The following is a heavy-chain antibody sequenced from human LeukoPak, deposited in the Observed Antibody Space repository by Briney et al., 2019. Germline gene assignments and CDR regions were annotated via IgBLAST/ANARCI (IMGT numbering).Heavy chain of an antibody. CDR3: TTSCYNGDY. CDR2: IKSKTDGGAT. J-gene: IGHJ4*02. D-gene: IGHD5-24*01. Sequence: GGSLRLSCAASGFISTNAWMSWVRQAPGKGLEWVGRIKSKTDGGATDFAAPVKGRFTISRDDSKNTLYLQMNSLKIEDTAVYYCTTSCYNGDYWGQGTLVTVSS. CDR1: GFISTNAW. V-gene: IGHV3-15*01.